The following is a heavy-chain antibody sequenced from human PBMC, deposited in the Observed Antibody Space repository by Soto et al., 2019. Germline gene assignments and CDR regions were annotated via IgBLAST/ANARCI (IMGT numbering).Heavy chain of an antibody. D-gene: IGHD4-17*01. V-gene: IGHV4-4*02. CDR1: GASLSSSNW. Sequence: QVQLQESGPGLVKPSGTLSLTCAVSGASLSSSNWWSWVRQPPRKGREWIGEIYHSGDTNYNPSLKSRVTISVDKSKNQFSLEMNSVTAADTAVYYCARRSTVTTSRYFDNWGQGTLVTVSS. CDR2: IYHSGDT. J-gene: IGHJ4*02. CDR3: ARRSTVTTSRYFDN.